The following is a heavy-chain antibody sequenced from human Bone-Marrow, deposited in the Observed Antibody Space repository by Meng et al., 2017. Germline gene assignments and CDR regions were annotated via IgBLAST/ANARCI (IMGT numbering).Heavy chain of an antibody. D-gene: IGHD5/OR15-5a*01. V-gene: IGHV3-9*01. CDR1: GFAFDDFA. CDR3: GKDGVLNDIVSMMSN. CDR2: ITWTSGNI. Sequence: GGALRLSCAASGFAFDDFAMHWVRQAPGKGLEWVSGITWTSGNIGYADSVKGRFTISRDNAKASLYLQMDSLRPEDTALYYCGKDGVLNDIVSMMSNWGQGTLVTVSS. J-gene: IGHJ4*02.